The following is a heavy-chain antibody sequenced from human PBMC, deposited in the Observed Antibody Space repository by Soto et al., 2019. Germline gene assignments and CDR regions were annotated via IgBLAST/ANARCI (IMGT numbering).Heavy chain of an antibody. D-gene: IGHD2-2*01. Sequence: PSETLSLTCAVYGGSFSGYYWSWIRQPPGKGLEWIGEINHSGSTNYNPSLKSRVTISVDTSKNQFSLKLSSVTAADTAVYYCARGRFCSSTSCYRGYYYYYYMDVWGKGTTVTVSS. CDR2: INHSGST. J-gene: IGHJ6*03. V-gene: IGHV4-34*01. CDR3: ARGRFCSSTSCYRGYYYYYYMDV. CDR1: GGSFSGYY.